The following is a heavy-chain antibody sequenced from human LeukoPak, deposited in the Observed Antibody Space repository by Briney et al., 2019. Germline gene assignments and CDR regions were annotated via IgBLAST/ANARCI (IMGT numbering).Heavy chain of an antibody. J-gene: IGHJ3*02. V-gene: IGHV3-30*18. CDR3: AKGLWVVRGVIGDAFDI. CDR2: ISYDGSNK. CDR1: GFTFNNYG. D-gene: IGHD3-10*01. Sequence: PGRSLRLSCAASGFTFNNYGMHWVRQAPGKGLEWVAVISYDGSNKYYADSVKGRFTISRDNSKNTLYLQMNSLRAEDTAVYYCAKGLWVVRGVIGDAFDIWGQGTMATVSS.